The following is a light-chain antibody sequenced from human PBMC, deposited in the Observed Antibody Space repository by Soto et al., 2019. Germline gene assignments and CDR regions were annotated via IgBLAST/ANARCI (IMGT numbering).Light chain of an antibody. CDR2: EVS. Sequence: QSALTQPASVSGSPGQSITISCTGTISDIGGFNHVSWYQQLPGKAPKLMISEVSDRPSGVSNRFSGSKSGNTASLTISGLQAEDDADYFCSSYTDTSTPVVFGGGTKLTVL. CDR1: ISDIGGFNH. V-gene: IGLV2-14*01. J-gene: IGLJ2*01. CDR3: SSYTDTSTPVV.